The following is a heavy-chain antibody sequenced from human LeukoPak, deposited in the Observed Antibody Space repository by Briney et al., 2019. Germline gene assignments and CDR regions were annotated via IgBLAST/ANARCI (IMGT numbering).Heavy chain of an antibody. J-gene: IGHJ3*02. V-gene: IGHV3-53*04. D-gene: IGHD3-16*01. CDR2: IYSGGST. Sequence: GGSLRLSCAASGFTVSSNYMSWVRQAPGKGLEWVSVIYSGGSTYYADSVKGRFTISRHNSKNTLYLQMNSLGAEDTAVYYCARVFRGAFDIWGQGTMVTVSS. CDR1: GFTVSSNY. CDR3: ARVFRGAFDI.